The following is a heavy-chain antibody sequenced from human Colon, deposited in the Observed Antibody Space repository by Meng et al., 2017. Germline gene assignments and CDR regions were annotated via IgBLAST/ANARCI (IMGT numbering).Heavy chain of an antibody. J-gene: IGHJ4*02. CDR2: ISSGSGYI. Sequence: GGSLRLYCAASGITFGSHSMNWVRQAPGKGLEWVSYISSGSGYIYYEGSLKGRITVSRDNAKNSLYLQINSPRAEDTAVYYCARGYSSAWGYFDYWGQGSMVTVSS. CDR3: ARGYSSAWGYFDY. D-gene: IGHD6-25*01. V-gene: IGHV3-21*01. CDR1: GITFGSHS.